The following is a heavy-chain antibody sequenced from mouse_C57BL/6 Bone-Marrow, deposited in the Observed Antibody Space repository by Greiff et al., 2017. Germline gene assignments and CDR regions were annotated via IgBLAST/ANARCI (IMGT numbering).Heavy chain of an antibody. CDR3: ARGVTTVVAFYWYFDV. J-gene: IGHJ1*03. CDR2: IDPSDSYT. D-gene: IGHD1-1*01. CDR1: GYTFTSYW. V-gene: IGHV1-69*01. Sequence: QVQLKQPGAELVMPGASVKLSCKASGYTFTSYWMHWVKQRPGQGLEWIGEIDPSDSYTNYNQKFKGKSTLTVDKSSSTAYMQLSSLPSEDSAVYYCARGVTTVVAFYWYFDVWGTGTTVTVSS.